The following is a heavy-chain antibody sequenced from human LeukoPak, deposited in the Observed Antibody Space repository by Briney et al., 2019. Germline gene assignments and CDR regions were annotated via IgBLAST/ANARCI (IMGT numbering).Heavy chain of an antibody. CDR3: AKGKKLAARPYYMDV. CDR1: GFTFSSYG. V-gene: IGHV3-23*01. Sequence: GGSLRLSCGASGFTFSSYGMNWVRLAPEKGLEWVSTISGSGGSTFYPDSVKGRFTISRDNSKNTLYLQMNSLRAEDTAIYYCAKGKKLAARPYYMDVWGKGTTVTVSS. J-gene: IGHJ6*03. D-gene: IGHD6-6*01. CDR2: ISGSGGST.